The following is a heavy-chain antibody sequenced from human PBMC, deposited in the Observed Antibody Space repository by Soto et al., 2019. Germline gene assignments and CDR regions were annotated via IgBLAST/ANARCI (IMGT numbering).Heavy chain of an antibody. CDR2: ISAYNGKT. CDR1: GYTFTSYG. D-gene: IGHD5-12*01. J-gene: IGHJ6*02. V-gene: IGHV1-18*01. CDR3: ARGGDVNYYHGMDV. Sequence: HVQLVQSGGEVKKPGASVKLSCTASGYTFTSYGISWVRQAPGQGLEWMGWISAYNGKTNYAQNVQGRVTMTTDTSTRTAYMDLRSLRSDDTAVYYCARGGDVNYYHGMDVWGQGTTVTVSS.